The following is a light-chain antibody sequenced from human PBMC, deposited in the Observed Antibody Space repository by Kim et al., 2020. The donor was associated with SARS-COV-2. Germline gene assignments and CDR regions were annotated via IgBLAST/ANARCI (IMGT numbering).Light chain of an antibody. V-gene: IGLV3-1*01. CDR2: QDS. CDR1: KLGDRN. CDR3: QEWDSSTAYV. J-gene: IGLJ1*01. Sequence: SYELTQPPSVTVSPGQTASITCSGDKLGDRNASSYQQKPGQSPVLVIYQDSTRASGIPERFSGSNSGNTATLTISGTQAMDEADYYCQEWDSSTAYVFGTGTKVTV.